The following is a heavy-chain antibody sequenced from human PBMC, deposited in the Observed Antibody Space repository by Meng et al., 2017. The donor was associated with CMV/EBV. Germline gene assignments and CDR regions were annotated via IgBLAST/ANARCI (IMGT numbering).Heavy chain of an antibody. D-gene: IGHD6-13*01. J-gene: IGHJ4*02. CDR1: GGSISSGGYY. CDR3: ARVARQQLVQYYFDY. Sequence: SETLSLTCTVSGGSISSGGYYWSWIRQHPGKGLEWIVYIYYSGSTYYNPSLKSRVTISVDTSKNQFSLKLSSVTAADTAVYYCARVARQQLVQYYFDYWGQGTLVTVSS. CDR2: IYYSGST. V-gene: IGHV4-31*03.